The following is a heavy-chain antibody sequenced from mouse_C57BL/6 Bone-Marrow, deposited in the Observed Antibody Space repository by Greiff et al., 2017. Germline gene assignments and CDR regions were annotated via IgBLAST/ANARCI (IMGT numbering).Heavy chain of an antibody. J-gene: IGHJ1*03. CDR1: GYTFTSYW. CDR2: IDPNSGGT. V-gene: IGHV1-72*01. CDR3: ARPIYVDYYEWYFDV. Sequence: QVQLKQPGAELVKPGASVKLSCKASGYTFTSYWMHWVKQRPGRGLEWIGRIDPNSGGTKYNEKFKSKATLTVDKPSSTAYMQLSSLTSEDSAVYYCARPIYVDYYEWYFDVWGTGTTVTVSS. D-gene: IGHD2-3*01.